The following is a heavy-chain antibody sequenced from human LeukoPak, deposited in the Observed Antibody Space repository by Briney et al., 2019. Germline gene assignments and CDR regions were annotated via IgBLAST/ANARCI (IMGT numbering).Heavy chain of an antibody. CDR2: IYYSGST. CDR3: ARIRAPSSFGQRESDY. Sequence: PSQTLSLTCTVSGGSISSGGYYWSWIRQHPGKGLEWIGYIYYSGSTYYNPSLKSRVTISVDTSKNQFSLKLSSVTAADTAVYYCARIRAPSSFGQRESDYWGQGTLVTVSS. D-gene: IGHD3-3*02. V-gene: IGHV4-31*03. CDR1: GGSISSGGYY. J-gene: IGHJ4*02.